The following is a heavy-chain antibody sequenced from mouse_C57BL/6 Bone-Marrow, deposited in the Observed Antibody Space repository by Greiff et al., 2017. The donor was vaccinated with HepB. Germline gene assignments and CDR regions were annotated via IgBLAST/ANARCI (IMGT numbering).Heavy chain of an antibody. Sequence: VHVKQSGPELVKPGASVKISCKASGYSFTGYYMNWVKQSPEKSLEWIGEINPSTGGTTYNQKFKAKATLTVDKSSSTAYMQLKSLTSEDSAVYYCAREVGLYPGFAYWGQGTLVTVSA. J-gene: IGHJ3*01. V-gene: IGHV1-42*01. CDR3: AREVGLYPGFAY. CDR2: INPSTGGT. CDR1: GYSFTGYY. D-gene: IGHD2-3*01.